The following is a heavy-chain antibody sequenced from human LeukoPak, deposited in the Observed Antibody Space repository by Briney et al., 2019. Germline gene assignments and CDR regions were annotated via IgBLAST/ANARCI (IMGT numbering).Heavy chain of an antibody. CDR3: TKDPASGSYNYYYGMDV. V-gene: IGHV3-11*01. J-gene: IGHJ6*02. CDR2: ISSSGSTI. Sequence: GGSLRLSCAASGFTFSDYYMSWIRQAPGKGLEWVSYISSSGSTIYYADSVKGRFTISRDNAKNSLYLQMNSLRAEDTAVYYCTKDPASGSYNYYYGMDVWGQGTTVTVSS. D-gene: IGHD1-26*01. CDR1: GFTFSDYY.